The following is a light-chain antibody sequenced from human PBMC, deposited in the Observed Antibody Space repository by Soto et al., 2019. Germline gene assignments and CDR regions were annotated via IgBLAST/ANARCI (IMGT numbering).Light chain of an antibody. J-gene: IGKJ2*01. V-gene: IGKV3-20*01. Sequence: EIVLTQSPGTLSVSPGEIATLSCRASQSISSSYLAWYQQKPGQAPRLLIYGASRRATGIPDRFSGRESGTDFTLTITTLEPEDSAVYFCQQYASSPYTFGQGTKVDIK. CDR2: GAS. CDR3: QQYASSPYT. CDR1: QSISSSY.